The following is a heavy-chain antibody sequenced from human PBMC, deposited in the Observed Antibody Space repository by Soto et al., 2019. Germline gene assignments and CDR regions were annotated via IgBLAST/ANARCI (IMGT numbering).Heavy chain of an antibody. CDR2: ISGSGGST. Sequence: GGSLRLSCAASGFTFSSYAMSWVRQAPGKGLEWVSAISGSGGSTYYADSVKGRFTISRDNSKNTLYLQMNSLRAEDTAVYYCAFLPSGYSYGWGAFDIWGQGTMVTVSS. V-gene: IGHV3-23*01. CDR3: AFLPSGYSYGWGAFDI. CDR1: GFTFSSYA. D-gene: IGHD5-18*01. J-gene: IGHJ3*02.